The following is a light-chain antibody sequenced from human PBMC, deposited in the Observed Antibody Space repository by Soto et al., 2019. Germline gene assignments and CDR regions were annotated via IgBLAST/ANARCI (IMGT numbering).Light chain of an antibody. V-gene: IGLV1-40*02. CDR2: GNS. J-gene: IGLJ3*02. Sequence: QSVLTQPPSVSGAPGQRVTISCTGSSSNIGAGYDVNWYQQLPGTAPKLLIYGNSNRPSGVPDRFSGSKSGTSASLAITGLQAEDEADYYCQSYDSRLGAFWVFGGGTKVTVL. CDR3: QSYDSRLGAFWV. CDR1: SSNIGAGYD.